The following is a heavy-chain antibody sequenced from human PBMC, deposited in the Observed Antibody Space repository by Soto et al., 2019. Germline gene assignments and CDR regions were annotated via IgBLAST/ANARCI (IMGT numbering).Heavy chain of an antibody. CDR1: GYTFTSYF. CDR3: ARDLPPSDY. J-gene: IGHJ4*02. Sequence: QVQLVQSGAEVKKPGASVKVSCKASGYTFTSYFISWVRQAPGQGLEWMGWISAYNGNTNYVQKLPGRVTMTTATPTRTAYMELRSLRSADTAVYYCARDLPPSDYWGQGTLVTVSS. V-gene: IGHV1-18*01. CDR2: ISAYNGNT.